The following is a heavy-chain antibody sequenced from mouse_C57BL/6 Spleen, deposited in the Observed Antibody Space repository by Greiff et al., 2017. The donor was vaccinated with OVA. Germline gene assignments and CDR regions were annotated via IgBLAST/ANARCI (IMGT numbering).Heavy chain of an antibody. Sequence: VQLQQPGAELVRPGSSVKLSCKASGYTFTSYWMDWVKQRPGQGLEWIGNIYPSDSENHYNQKFKDKATLTVDKSSSTAYMQLSSLTSEDTAVYYCARMLYDGYTGDWGQGTTLTVSS. CDR2: IYPSDSEN. CDR1: GYTFTSYW. J-gene: IGHJ2*01. CDR3: ARMLYDGYTGD. V-gene: IGHV1-61*01. D-gene: IGHD2-3*01.